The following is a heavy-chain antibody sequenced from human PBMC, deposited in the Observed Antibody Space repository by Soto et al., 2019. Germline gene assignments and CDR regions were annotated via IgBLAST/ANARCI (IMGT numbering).Heavy chain of an antibody. CDR1: GGSFSGYY. V-gene: IGHV4-34*01. Sequence: SETLSLTCAVYGGSFSGYYWSWIRQPPGKGLEWIGEINHSGSTNYNPSLKSRVTISVDTSKNQFSLKLSSVTAADTAVYYCARGYHYNWFDPWGQGTLATVSS. J-gene: IGHJ5*02. CDR3: ARGYHYNWFDP. CDR2: INHSGST. D-gene: IGHD2-2*01.